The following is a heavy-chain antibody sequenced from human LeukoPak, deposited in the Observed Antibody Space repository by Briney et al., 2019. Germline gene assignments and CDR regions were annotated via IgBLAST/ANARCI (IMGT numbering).Heavy chain of an antibody. CDR1: GFTFSSYG. V-gene: IGHV3-30*02. J-gene: IGHJ6*03. CDR3: AKDRGNYYYMDV. D-gene: IGHD1-26*01. CDR2: IRYDGSNK. Sequence: GGSLRLSCVASGFTFSSYGMHWVRQAPGKGLEWVAFIRYDGSNKYYADSVKGRFTISRDNPKNTVYLQMNSLRGEDTAVYYCAKDRGNYYYMDVRGKGTTVTVSS.